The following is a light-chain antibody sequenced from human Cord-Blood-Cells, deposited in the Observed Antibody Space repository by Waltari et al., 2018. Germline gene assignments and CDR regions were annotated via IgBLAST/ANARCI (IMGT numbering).Light chain of an antibody. CDR3: SSYTSSRV. CDR2: DVS. J-gene: IGLJ1*01. CDR1: SSDVGGYNY. V-gene: IGLV2-14*01. Sequence: QSALTQPASVSGSPGQSITISCTGTSSDVGGYNYVSWYQQHPGKAPKPMIYDVSKRPSGVSNRFSGSKSGNTASLTISGLQAEDEADYYCSSYTSSRVFGTGTKVTVL.